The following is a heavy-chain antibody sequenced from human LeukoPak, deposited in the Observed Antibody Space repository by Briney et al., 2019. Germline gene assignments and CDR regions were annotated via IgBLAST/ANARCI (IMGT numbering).Heavy chain of an antibody. CDR2: INWNGGST. Sequence: PGGSLRLSCAASGFTFDDYGMSWVRQAPGKGLEWVSGINWNGGSTGYADSAKGRFTISRDNAKNSLYLQMNSLRAEDTALYYCARERECSSTSCSIFDYWGQGTLVTVSS. CDR3: ARERECSSTSCSIFDY. CDR1: GFTFDDYG. V-gene: IGHV3-20*04. D-gene: IGHD2-2*01. J-gene: IGHJ4*02.